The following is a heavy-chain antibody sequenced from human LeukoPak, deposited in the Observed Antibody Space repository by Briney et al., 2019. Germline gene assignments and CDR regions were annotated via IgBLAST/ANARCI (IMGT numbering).Heavy chain of an antibody. J-gene: IGHJ3*02. CDR2: IYSGGST. Sequence: LPGGSLRLSCAASGFTVSRSYMSWVRQAPGKGLEWVSEIYSGGSTYYAASVKGRFSISRDNSKNTVYLQMNSLRVEDTAVYYCARELREHGVFDIWGQGIMVTVSS. V-gene: IGHV3-53*01. D-gene: IGHD1-26*01. CDR3: ARELREHGVFDI. CDR1: GFTVSRSY.